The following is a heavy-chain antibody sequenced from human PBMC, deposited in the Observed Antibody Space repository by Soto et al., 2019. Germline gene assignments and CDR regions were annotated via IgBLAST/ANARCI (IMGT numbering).Heavy chain of an antibody. CDR1: GYSFTSHW. J-gene: IGHJ6*03. V-gene: IGHV5-51*01. D-gene: IGHD3-16*01. Sequence: PVVSLTISCRGSGYSFTSHWSGRVRQMPGKGLEWMGIIYPGDSDTRYSPSFQGQVTISADKSISTAYVQWSSLKASDAAMYYCARQLAGGDGRNYMDVWGKGTTVTVSS. CDR2: IYPGDSDT. CDR3: ARQLAGGDGRNYMDV.